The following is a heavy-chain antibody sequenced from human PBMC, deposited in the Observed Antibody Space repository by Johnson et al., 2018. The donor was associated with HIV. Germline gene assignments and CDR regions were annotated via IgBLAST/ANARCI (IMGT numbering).Heavy chain of an antibody. CDR3: TICITMIVVVTTDAFDI. CDR2: ISHDGSNK. V-gene: IGHV3-30*03. J-gene: IGHJ3*02. CDR1: GFTFSSYG. Sequence: QVQLVESGGGVVQPGRSLRLSCAASGFTFSSYGMHWVRQAPGKGLEWVAVISHDGSNKYYADSVKGRFTISRDNSKNTLYLQMNSLKTEDTAVYYCTICITMIVVVTTDAFDIWGQGTMVTVSS. D-gene: IGHD3-22*01.